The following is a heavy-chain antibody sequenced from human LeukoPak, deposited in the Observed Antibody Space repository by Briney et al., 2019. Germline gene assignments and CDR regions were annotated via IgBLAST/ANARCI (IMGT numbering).Heavy chain of an antibody. J-gene: IGHJ3*01. CDR3: ARWKMELQRNAFDF. CDR2: INQDGSEE. CDR1: GFTFRTYW. D-gene: IGHD1-26*01. Sequence: GSLRLSCAASGFTFRTYWMSWIRQAPGKEPEWVADINQDGSEEYYLQSVRGRFTVSRDNAQNAVFLQMTNLRADDTAVYYCARWKMELQRNAFDFWGQGTVVTVSS. V-gene: IGHV3-7*01.